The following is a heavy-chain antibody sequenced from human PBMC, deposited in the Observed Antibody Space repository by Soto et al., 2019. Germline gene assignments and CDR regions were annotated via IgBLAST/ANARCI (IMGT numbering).Heavy chain of an antibody. J-gene: IGHJ6*02. CDR3: ARSLRYYDFWSGPYYYYGMDV. V-gene: IGHV1-69*13. CDR1: GGTFSSYA. CDR2: IIPIFGTS. D-gene: IGHD3-3*01. Sequence: SVKVSCKASGGTFSSYAISWVRQAPGQGLEWMGGIIPIFGTSNYAQKFQGRVTITADESTSTAYMELSSLRSEDTAVYYCARSLRYYDFWSGPYYYYGMDVWGQGTTVTVS.